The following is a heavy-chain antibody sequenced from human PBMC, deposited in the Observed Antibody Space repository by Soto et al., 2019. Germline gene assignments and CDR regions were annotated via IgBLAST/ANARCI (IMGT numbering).Heavy chain of an antibody. J-gene: IGHJ4*02. V-gene: IGHV3-23*01. D-gene: IGHD5-12*01. CDR1: GFTFSNFA. CDR2: ISGSGGST. Sequence: EVQLSQSGGGLVQPGGSLRLSCAASGFTFSNFAMRWVRQAPGKGLDWVSDISGSGGSTYYAESVKGRFTISRDNSKNTLFLQMNSLRVEDTAVYYCAKDIVAVGGYETFDFWGQGTMVTVSS. CDR3: AKDIVAVGGYETFDF.